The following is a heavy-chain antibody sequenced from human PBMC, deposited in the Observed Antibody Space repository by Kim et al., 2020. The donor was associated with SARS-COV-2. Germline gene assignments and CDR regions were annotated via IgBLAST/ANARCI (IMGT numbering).Heavy chain of an antibody. Sequence: SVKVSCKASGYTFTRYYIHWVRQAPGQAPECMGIINPSDGGPSYTQKFQGRLTMTRDTSTSTVYMELSSLRSDDTAVYYCARDHSGGSYFDYWGQGTLV. CDR3: ARDHSGGSYFDY. V-gene: IGHV1-46*01. D-gene: IGHD3-10*01. CDR2: INPSDGGP. J-gene: IGHJ4*02. CDR1: GYTFTRYY.